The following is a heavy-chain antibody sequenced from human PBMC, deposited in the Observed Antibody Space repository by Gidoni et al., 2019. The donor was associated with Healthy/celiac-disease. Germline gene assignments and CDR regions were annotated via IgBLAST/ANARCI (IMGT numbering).Heavy chain of an antibody. J-gene: IGHJ4*02. CDR3: ARGDGGNGDY. CDR2: ISSSSSTI. Sequence: VQLVESGGGLVQPGGSLRLSCAASGFTFSSYSMNWVRQAPGKGLEWVSYISSSSSTIYYADSVKGRFTISRDNAKNSLYLQMNSLRAEDTAVYYCARGDGGNGDYWGQGTLVTVSS. CDR1: GFTFSSYS. D-gene: IGHD2-15*01. V-gene: IGHV3-48*04.